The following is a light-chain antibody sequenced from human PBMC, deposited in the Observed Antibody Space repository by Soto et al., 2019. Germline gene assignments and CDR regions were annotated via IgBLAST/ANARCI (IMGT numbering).Light chain of an antibody. J-gene: IGKJ2*01. Sequence: EVVMTQSPATLYVSPGERVTLSCRASQAVGYNLAWYQHKPRQAPRLLIYGASTRVTGIPTRFSGSGSGTEFTLTISSLQSEDFAIYYCQQSYTFGQGTKLEIK. CDR3: QQSYT. CDR2: GAS. V-gene: IGKV3-15*01. CDR1: QAVGYN.